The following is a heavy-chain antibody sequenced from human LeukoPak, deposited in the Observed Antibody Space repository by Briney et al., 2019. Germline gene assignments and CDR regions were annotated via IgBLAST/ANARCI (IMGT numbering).Heavy chain of an antibody. CDR2: ISYDGSNK. CDR3: ARDRIAVAGSFLDY. D-gene: IGHD6-19*01. Sequence: PGRSLRLSCAASGFTFSSYGMHWVRQAHGKGLERVAVISYDGSNKYYADSVKGRFTISRDNSKNTLYLQMNSLRAEDTAVYYCARDRIAVAGSFLDYWGQGTLVTVSS. CDR1: GFTFSSYG. V-gene: IGHV3-30*19. J-gene: IGHJ4*02.